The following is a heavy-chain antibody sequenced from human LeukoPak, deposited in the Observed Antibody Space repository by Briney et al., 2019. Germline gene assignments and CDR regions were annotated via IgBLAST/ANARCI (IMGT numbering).Heavy chain of an antibody. CDR1: EFTFSNYT. CDR3: AKVDPLKYGQNWGYFDD. V-gene: IGHV3-23*01. J-gene: IGHJ4*02. CDR2: VTSNTVTT. Sequence: PGGSLRLSCAASEFTFSNYTINWVRQTPGEGLEWVSTVTSNTVTTYYADSVKGRFTISRDNSKSTLYLQMNSLRAEDTAVYFCAKVDPLKYGQNWGYFDDWGQGTLVTVSS. D-gene: IGHD3-16*01.